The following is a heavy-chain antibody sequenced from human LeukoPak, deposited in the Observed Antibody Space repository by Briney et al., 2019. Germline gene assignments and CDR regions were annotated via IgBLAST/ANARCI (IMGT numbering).Heavy chain of an antibody. CDR2: IYYSGST. D-gene: IGHD2-21*02. CDR3: ARVGMVTAILHAFDI. Sequence: SETLSLTCTVSGGSISSYYWSWIRQPPGKGLEWIGYIYYSGSTNYNPSLKSRVTILVDTSKNQFSLKLSSVTAADTAVYYCARVGMVTAILHAFDIWGQGTMVTVSS. CDR1: GGSISSYY. V-gene: IGHV4-59*01. J-gene: IGHJ3*02.